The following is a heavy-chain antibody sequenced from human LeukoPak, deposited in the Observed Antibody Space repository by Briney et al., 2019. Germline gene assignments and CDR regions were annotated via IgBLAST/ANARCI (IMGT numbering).Heavy chain of an antibody. CDR2: VWYDASNK. J-gene: IGHJ5*02. V-gene: IGHV3-33*01. Sequence: GGSLRLSCAASGFTFSSFGMHWVRQAPGKGLEWVAVVWYDASNKYYADSVKGRFTISRDNSKNTLFLQMNSLRDDDTAVYYCVRGVGVSRFNYFDPWGQGTLVIVSS. CDR1: GFTFSSFG. CDR3: VRGVGVSRFNYFDP. D-gene: IGHD6-13*01.